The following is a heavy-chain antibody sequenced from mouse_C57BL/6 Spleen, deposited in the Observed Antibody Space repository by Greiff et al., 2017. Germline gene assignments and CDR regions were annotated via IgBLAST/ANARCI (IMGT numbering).Heavy chain of an antibody. CDR3: TRYHYYYGSSYPAY. J-gene: IGHJ3*01. CDR2: IDPETGGT. Sequence: VQLQQSGAELVRPGASVTLSCKASGYTFTDYEMHWVKQTPVHGLEWIGAIDPETGGTAYNQKFKGKAILTADKSSSTAYMELRSLTSEDSAVYYCTRYHYYYGSSYPAYWGQGTLVTVSA. V-gene: IGHV1-15*01. CDR1: GYTFTDYE. D-gene: IGHD1-1*01.